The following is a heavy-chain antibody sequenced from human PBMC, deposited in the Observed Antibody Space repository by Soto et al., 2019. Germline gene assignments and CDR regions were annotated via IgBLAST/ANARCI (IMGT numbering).Heavy chain of an antibody. CDR1: VFTFSNAW. J-gene: IGHJ1*01. CDR2: IKSKTDGGTT. D-gene: IGHD1-1*01. Sequence: GSLRLSCAASVFTFSNAWMSWVRQAPGKGLEWVGRIKSKTDGGTTDYAAPVKGRFTISRDDSKNTLYLQMNSLKTEDTAVYYCTTELSATGTAEYFQHWGQGTLVTVSS. V-gene: IGHV3-15*01. CDR3: TTELSATGTAEYFQH.